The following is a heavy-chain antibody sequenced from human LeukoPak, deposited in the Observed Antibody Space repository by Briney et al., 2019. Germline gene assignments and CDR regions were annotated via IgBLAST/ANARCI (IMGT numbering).Heavy chain of an antibody. V-gene: IGHV1-2*06. Sequence: ASVKVSCKGSGYNFVGYYIHWVRQVPGQGLEWMGRINPRDGETSFAQKFQGRVTMTRDTSISTAYMELSRLRSDDTAVYYCARALTYYYDSSGSRLYYYYYYMDVWGKGTTVTISS. D-gene: IGHD3-22*01. CDR1: GYNFVGYY. CDR3: ARALTYYYDSSGSRLYYYYYYMDV. J-gene: IGHJ6*03. CDR2: INPRDGET.